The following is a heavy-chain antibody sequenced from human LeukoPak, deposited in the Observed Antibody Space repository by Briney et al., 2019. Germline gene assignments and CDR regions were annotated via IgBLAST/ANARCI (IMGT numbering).Heavy chain of an antibody. CDR3: ARSPRGSSGWYQYYYYMDV. CDR1: GYTFTGYY. D-gene: IGHD6-19*01. Sequence: ASVKVSCKASGYTFTGYYMHWVRQAPGQGLEWMGWINPNSGGTNYAQKFQGRVTMTRDTSISTAYMELSRLISDDTAVYYCARSPRGSSGWYQYYYYMDVWGKGTTVTISS. CDR2: INPNSGGT. V-gene: IGHV1-2*02. J-gene: IGHJ6*03.